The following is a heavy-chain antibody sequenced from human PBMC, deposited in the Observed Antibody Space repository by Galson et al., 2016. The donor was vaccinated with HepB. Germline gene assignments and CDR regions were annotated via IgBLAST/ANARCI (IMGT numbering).Heavy chain of an antibody. V-gene: IGHV3-7*01. J-gene: IGHJ6*02. Sequence: SLRLSCAASGFTFSMFWVSWVRQALGKGLEWVANIRQDGFEKDYVDSVKGRFTISRDNAKNSVYLQMNSLRAEDTAVYYCAKVNLNYDFWSGYFLVGMDVWGQGTTVTVS. D-gene: IGHD3-3*01. CDR2: IRQDGFEK. CDR1: GFTFSMFW. CDR3: AKVNLNYDFWSGYFLVGMDV.